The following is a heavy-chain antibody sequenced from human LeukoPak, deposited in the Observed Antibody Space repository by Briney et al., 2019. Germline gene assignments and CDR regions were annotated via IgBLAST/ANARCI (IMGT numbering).Heavy chain of an antibody. CDR3: ARGRDKYCSGGSCYSGYDY. V-gene: IGHV1-2*02. J-gene: IGHJ4*02. CDR1: GYTFTGYY. Sequence: ASVKVSCKASGYTFTGYYMHWVRQAPGQGLEWMGWINPNSGGTNYAQKFQGRVTMTRDTSTSTAYMELSRLRSDDTAVYYCARGRDKYCSGGSCYSGYDYWGQGTLVTVSS. D-gene: IGHD2-15*01. CDR2: INPNSGGT.